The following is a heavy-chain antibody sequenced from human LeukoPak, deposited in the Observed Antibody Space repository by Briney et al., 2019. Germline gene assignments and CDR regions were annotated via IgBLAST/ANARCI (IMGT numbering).Heavy chain of an antibody. Sequence: GGSLRLSCAASGFTFSSHAMHWVRQAPGKGLEWVAVISYDGSNKYYADSVEGRFTISRDNSKNTLYLQMNSLRAEDTAVYYCASVDVGYPFDYWGQGTLVTVSS. CDR3: ASVDVGYPFDY. J-gene: IGHJ4*02. V-gene: IGHV3-30*04. CDR2: ISYDGSNK. CDR1: GFTFSSHA. D-gene: IGHD1-26*01.